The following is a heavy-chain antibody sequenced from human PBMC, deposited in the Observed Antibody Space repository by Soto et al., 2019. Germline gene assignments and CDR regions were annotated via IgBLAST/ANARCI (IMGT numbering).Heavy chain of an antibody. CDR3: ARHDYYHRTFDI. CDR2: TLYSGSP. CDR1: GGSFSGYY. D-gene: IGHD3-9*01. V-gene: IGHV4-59*01. Sequence: PSETLSLTCAVYGGSFSGYYWAWIRQPPGKGLEWIGYTLYSGSPNYNPSLQSLQSRVTISVDTSRNQFSLRLTSVTAADTALYYCARHDYYHRTFDIWGQGTLVTVSS. J-gene: IGHJ3*02.